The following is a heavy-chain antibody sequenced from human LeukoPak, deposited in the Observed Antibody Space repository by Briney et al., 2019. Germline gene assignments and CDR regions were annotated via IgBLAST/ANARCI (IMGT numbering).Heavy chain of an antibody. J-gene: IGHJ3*02. CDR1: GGTFSSYA. V-gene: IGHV1-69*04. CDR2: IIPILGIA. Sequence: GASVKVSCKASGGTFSSYAISWVRQAPGQGPEWMGRIIPILGIANYAQKFQGRVTITADKSTSTAYMELSSLRSEDTAVYYCARGDDSSGYYYVRRAFDIWGQGTMVTVSS. CDR3: ARGDDSSGYYYVRRAFDI. D-gene: IGHD3-22*01.